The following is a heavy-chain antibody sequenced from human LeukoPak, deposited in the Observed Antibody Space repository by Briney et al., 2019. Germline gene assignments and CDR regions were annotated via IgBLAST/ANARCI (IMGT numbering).Heavy chain of an antibody. CDR2: ISSSSSYI. D-gene: IGHD3-22*01. J-gene: IGHJ4*02. CDR3: ARVHNYYDSSGYSKFDY. V-gene: IGHV3-21*01. CDR1: GFTFSSYS. Sequence: GGSLRLSCAASGFTFSSYSMNWVRQAPGKGLEWVSSISSSSSYIYYADSVKGRFTISRDNAKNTLYLQMNSLRAEDTAVYYCARVHNYYDSSGYSKFDYWGQGTLVTVSS.